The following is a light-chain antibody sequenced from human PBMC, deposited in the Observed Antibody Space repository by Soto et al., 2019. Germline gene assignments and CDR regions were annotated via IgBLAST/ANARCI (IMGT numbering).Light chain of an antibody. V-gene: IGKV1-5*02. CDR1: QSISSW. J-gene: IGKJ1*01. CDR3: QQYTSYSWT. CDR2: DAS. Sequence: DIQMTQSPSTLSASVGDRVTIICRASQSISSWLAWYQQKPGKAPKLLIHDASSLESGVSSRFSGSGSGTEFTLTISSLQPDDFATYYCQQYTSYSWTFGQGTKV.